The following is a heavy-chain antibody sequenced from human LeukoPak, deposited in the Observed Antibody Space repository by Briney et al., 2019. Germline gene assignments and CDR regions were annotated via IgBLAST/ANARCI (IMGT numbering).Heavy chain of an antibody. V-gene: IGHV3-53*01. J-gene: IGHJ4*02. Sequence: QSGGSLRLSCAASGFIVSSNYMSWVRQAPGKGLEWVSVIYSGGGTYYADSVKGRFTISRDNSKNTLYLQMNSLRAEDTAVYYCASGNYDNSAYYDYWGQGTLVTVSS. CDR2: IYSGGGT. CDR3: ASGNYDNSAYYDY. CDR1: GFIVSSNY. D-gene: IGHD3-22*01.